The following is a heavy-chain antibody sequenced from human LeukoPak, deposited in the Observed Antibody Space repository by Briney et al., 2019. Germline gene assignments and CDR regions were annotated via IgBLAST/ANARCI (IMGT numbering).Heavy chain of an antibody. Sequence: GGSLILSCSASAVTFSGSAMRWCRQPSGKGLEWCGRIITKSNNYATKYGLSGKGRFTISRDDSKNPASLKMNSLNAEDTAVYYCANYANSGNYYVHFWGQGTLAPVSS. D-gene: IGHD3-22*01. V-gene: IGHV3-73*01. CDR3: ANYANSGNYYVHF. CDR2: IITKSNNYAT. CDR1: AVTFSGSA. J-gene: IGHJ4*02.